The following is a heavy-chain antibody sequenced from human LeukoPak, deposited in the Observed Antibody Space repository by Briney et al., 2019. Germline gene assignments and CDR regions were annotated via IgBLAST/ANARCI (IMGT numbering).Heavy chain of an antibody. Sequence: SETLSLTCTVSGASISRSYWSWIRQFPGKGLEWIGYIYSAKTTIYNPSLNSRATISADTSNNRVSLHLTSVTAADTAVYFCAREVFKSSLHYDSQWGQGTLVTVTS. CDR1: GASISRSY. CDR3: AREVFKSSLHYDSQ. J-gene: IGHJ1*01. CDR2: IYSAKTT. V-gene: IGHV4-4*08. D-gene: IGHD3-22*01.